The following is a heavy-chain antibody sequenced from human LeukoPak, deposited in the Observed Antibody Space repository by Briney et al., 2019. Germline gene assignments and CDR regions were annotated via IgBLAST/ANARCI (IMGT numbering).Heavy chain of an antibody. CDR3: ARAHNSNWFPFHY. Sequence: HPGGSLRLSCTASGFTFGDYAVSWVRQAPGKGLEWVGFIRSKAYGGTTEDAASVKGRFTISRDDSKSIAYLQMNSLKTEDTAVYYCARAHNSNWFPFHYWGQGTLVTVSS. CDR1: GFTFGDYA. J-gene: IGHJ4*02. V-gene: IGHV3-49*04. CDR2: IRSKAYGGTT. D-gene: IGHD6-13*01.